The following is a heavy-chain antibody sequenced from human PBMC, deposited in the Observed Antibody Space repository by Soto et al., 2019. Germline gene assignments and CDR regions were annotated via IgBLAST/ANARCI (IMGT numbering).Heavy chain of an antibody. CDR1: GGSISSSSYY. CDR3: ARQSGIAARPCWFDP. Sequence: QLQLQESGPGLVKPSETLSLTCTVSGGSISSSSYYWGWIRQPPGKGLEWIGSIYYSGSTYYNPSLKSRVTISVDTSKNQFSLKLSSVTAADTAVYYCARQSGIAARPCWFDPWGQGTLVTVSS. CDR2: IYYSGST. V-gene: IGHV4-39*01. D-gene: IGHD6-6*01. J-gene: IGHJ5*02.